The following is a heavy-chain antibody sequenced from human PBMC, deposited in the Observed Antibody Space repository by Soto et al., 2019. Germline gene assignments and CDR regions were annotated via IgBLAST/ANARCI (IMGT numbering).Heavy chain of an antibody. CDR1: GYTLTELS. V-gene: IGHV1-24*01. Sequence: ASVKVSCKVSGYTLTELSMHWVRQAPGKGLEWMGGFDPEDGETIYAQKFQGRVTMTEDTSTDTAYMELSNLRSEDTAVYYCATGLNRGGATTPFDYWGQGTLVTVSS. CDR2: FDPEDGET. CDR3: ATGLNRGGATTPFDY. J-gene: IGHJ4*02. D-gene: IGHD1-26*01.